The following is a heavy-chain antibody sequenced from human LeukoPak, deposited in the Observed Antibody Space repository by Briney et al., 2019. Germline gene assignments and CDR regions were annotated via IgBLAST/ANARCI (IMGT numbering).Heavy chain of an antibody. V-gene: IGHV3-30*04. CDR3: ARDQGTMRYMDA. D-gene: IGHD3-10*01. CDR1: GFTFSSYA. J-gene: IGHJ6*03. CDR2: ISYDGSNK. Sequence: GRSLRLSCAASGFTFSSYAMHWVRQAPGKGLEWVAVISYDGSNKYYADSVKGRFTISRDNSKNTLYLQMNSLRAEDTAVYYCARDQGTMRYMDAWGKGTTVTVSS.